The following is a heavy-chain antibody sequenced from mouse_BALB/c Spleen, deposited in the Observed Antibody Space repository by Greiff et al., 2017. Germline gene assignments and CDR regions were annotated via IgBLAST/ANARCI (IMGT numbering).Heavy chain of an antibody. CDR2: IDPANGNT. D-gene: IGHD2-1*01. CDR3: AREGNYETWFAY. J-gene: IGHJ3*01. V-gene: IGHV14-3*02. CDR1: GFNIKDTY. Sequence: EVQLQQSGAELVKPGASVKLSCTASGFNIKDTYMHWVKQRPEQGLEWIGRIDPANGNTKYDPKFQGKATITADTSSNAAYLQLSSLTSEDTAVYYCAREGNYETWFAYWGQGTLVTVSA.